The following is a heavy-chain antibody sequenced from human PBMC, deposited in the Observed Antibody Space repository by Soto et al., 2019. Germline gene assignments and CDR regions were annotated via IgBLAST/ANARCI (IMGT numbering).Heavy chain of an antibody. D-gene: IGHD3-3*01. CDR1: DGSIRGSTYC. Sequence: SETQSLTYTVSDGSIRGSTYCWAWIRQPPGKGPEWIGSIYYSGSAYDNPALKSRVTISVDTSKNQFSLKLSSVTAADTAVYYCARVRAFGVARYNWFDPWGQGTLVTVSS. V-gene: IGHV4-39*07. CDR3: ARVRAFGVARYNWFDP. CDR2: IYYSGSA. J-gene: IGHJ5*02.